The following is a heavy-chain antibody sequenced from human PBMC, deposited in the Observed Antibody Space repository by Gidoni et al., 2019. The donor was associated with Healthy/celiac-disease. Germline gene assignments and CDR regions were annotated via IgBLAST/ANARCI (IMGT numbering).Heavy chain of an antibody. J-gene: IGHJ4*02. Sequence: QVQLQESGPGLVKPSETLSLTCTVSGYSISSGYYWGWIRQPPGKGLEWIGSIYHSGSTYYNPSLKSRVTISVDTSKNQFSLKLGSVTAADTAVYYCAGEGGATYYYDSRCYKRDYWGQGTLVTVSS. V-gene: IGHV4-38-2*02. CDR1: GYSISSGYY. D-gene: IGHD3-22*01. CDR3: AGEGGATYYYDSRCYKRDY. CDR2: IYHSGST.